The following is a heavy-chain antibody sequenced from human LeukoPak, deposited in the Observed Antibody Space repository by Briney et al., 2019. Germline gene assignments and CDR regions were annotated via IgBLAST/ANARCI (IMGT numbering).Heavy chain of an antibody. CDR1: GFTFSSYG. D-gene: IGHD4-11*01. Sequence: GGSLRLSCAASGFTFSSYGMHWVRQAPGKGLEWVAVLWYDGSNKYYADSVKGRFTISRDNSKNTLYLQMNSLRAEDTAVYYCAREVRGNYDRGFDYWGQGTLVTVSS. CDR2: LWYDGSNK. J-gene: IGHJ4*02. V-gene: IGHV3-33*01. CDR3: AREVRGNYDRGFDY.